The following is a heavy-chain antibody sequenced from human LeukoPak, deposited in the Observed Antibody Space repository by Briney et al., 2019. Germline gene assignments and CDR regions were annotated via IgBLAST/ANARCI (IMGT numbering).Heavy chain of an antibody. V-gene: IGHV1-18*01. CDR3: ARDRIGYYYDSSVDNWFDP. CDR1: GYTFTSYG. CDR2: ISAYNGNT. J-gene: IGHJ5*02. D-gene: IGHD3-22*01. Sequence: ASVKVSCKASGYTFTSYGLSWVRQAPGQGLEWMGWISAYNGNTNYAQKLQGRVTMTTDTSTSTAYMELRSLRSDDTAVYYCARDRIGYYYDSSVDNWFDPWGQGTLVTVSS.